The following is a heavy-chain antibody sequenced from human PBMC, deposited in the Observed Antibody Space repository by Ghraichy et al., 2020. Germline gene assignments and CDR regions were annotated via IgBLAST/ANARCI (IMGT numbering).Heavy chain of an antibody. D-gene: IGHD2-21*01. V-gene: IGHV4-30-4*01. CDR2: FYNNGTT. J-gene: IGHJ3*02. CDR1: GGSVSSGQYY. Sequence: SETLSLTCTVSGGSVSSGQYYWSWIRQPPGKGLEWIGYFYNNGTTSYSPSLKSRASISIDMSKNQFSLKLNSVTAADTAVYFCARWFVAFDIWGQGTRVTVSS. CDR3: ARWFVAFDI.